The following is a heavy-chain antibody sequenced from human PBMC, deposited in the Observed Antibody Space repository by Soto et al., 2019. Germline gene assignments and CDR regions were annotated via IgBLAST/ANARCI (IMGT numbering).Heavy chain of an antibody. Sequence: KPSETLSLTCTVSGGSISSSSYYWGWIRQPPGKGLEWIGSIYYSGSTYYNPSLKSRVTISVDTSKNQFSLKLSSVTAADTAVYYCARHSSDSYYAFWSGYSWFDPWGQGTLVTVSS. V-gene: IGHV4-39*01. J-gene: IGHJ5*02. CDR1: GGSISSSSYY. CDR2: IYYSGST. CDR3: ARHSSDSYYAFWSGYSWFDP. D-gene: IGHD3-3*01.